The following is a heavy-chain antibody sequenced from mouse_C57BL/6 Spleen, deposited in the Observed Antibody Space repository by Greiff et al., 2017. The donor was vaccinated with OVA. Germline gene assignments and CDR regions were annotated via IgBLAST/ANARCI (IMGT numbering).Heavy chain of an antibody. Sequence: DVKLVESGGGLVKPGGSLKLSCAASGFTFSSYAMSWVRQTPEKRLEWVATISDGGSYTYYPDNVKGRFTISRDNAKNNPYLQPGHLKCAGTAMYYCVRDRYYGGGGYRGQGATLTVSS. CDR3: VRDRYYGGGGY. CDR2: ISDGGSYT. D-gene: IGHD1-1*02. J-gene: IGHJ2*01. CDR1: GFTFSSYA. V-gene: IGHV5-4*01.